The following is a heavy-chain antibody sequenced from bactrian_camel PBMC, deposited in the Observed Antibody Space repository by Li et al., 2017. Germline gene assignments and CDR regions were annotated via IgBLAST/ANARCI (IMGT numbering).Heavy chain of an antibody. CDR2: IDGDGST. CDR3: AAKSLKYSRPCTFGLTYGS. CDR1: GHNRDSYC. V-gene: IGHV3S53*01. Sequence: HVQLVESGGGSVQNGGSLRLSCAHTGHNRDSYCMGWFRQAPGKSRERLASIDGDGSTTYADSVKGRFSVSQDNAVNTVYLQMDLLKVEDTATYYCAAKSLKYSRPCTFGLTYGSWGQGTQVTVS. J-gene: IGHJ4*01.